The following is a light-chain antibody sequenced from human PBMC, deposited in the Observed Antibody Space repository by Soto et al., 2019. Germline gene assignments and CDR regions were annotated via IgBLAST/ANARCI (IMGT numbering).Light chain of an antibody. J-gene: IGKJ1*01. CDR2: GAS. CDR1: QSVSSS. CDR3: QQFYNWPRT. Sequence: DIVMTQSPGPLSVSPGERPTLSCRASQSVSSSLAWYQQKPGQTPRLLIYGASTRATGMPARFSGSGSETEFTLTICILHSEEFEVYYFQQFYNWPRTFGQGTKVDIK. V-gene: IGKV3-15*01.